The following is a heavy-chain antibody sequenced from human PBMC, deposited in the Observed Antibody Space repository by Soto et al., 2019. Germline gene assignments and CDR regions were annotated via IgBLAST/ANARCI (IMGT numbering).Heavy chain of an antibody. CDR3: AKDIRGRAEYSISWYIEGGFDY. V-gene: IGHV3-9*01. CDR2: ISWNSGSI. CDR1: GFTFDEYA. D-gene: IGHD6-13*01. Sequence: EVQLVESGGGLVQPGRSLRLSCAASGFTFDEYAMHWVRQAPGKGLEWVSGISWNSGSIGYADSVKGRFTISRDNAKNSLYLQMNSLRAQDTALYYCAKDIRGRAEYSISWYIEGGFDYWGQGTLVTVSS. J-gene: IGHJ4*02.